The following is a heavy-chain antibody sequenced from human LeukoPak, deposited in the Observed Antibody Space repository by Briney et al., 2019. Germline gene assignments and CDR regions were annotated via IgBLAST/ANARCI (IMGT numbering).Heavy chain of an antibody. J-gene: IGHJ5*02. CDR3: ARNGVVANWFDP. CDR2: IIPIFGTA. D-gene: IGHD3-10*01. Sequence: ASVKVSCKXSGGTFSSYAISWVRQAPGQGLEWMGGIIPIFGTANYSQKFQGRVTITADESTSTAYMELSSLRSEDTAVYYCARNGVVANWFDPWGQGTLVTVSS. V-gene: IGHV1-69*01. CDR1: GGTFSSYA.